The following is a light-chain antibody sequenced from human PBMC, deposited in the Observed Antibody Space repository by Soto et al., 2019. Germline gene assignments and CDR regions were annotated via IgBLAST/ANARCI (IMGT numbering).Light chain of an antibody. CDR1: QSLTSY. J-gene: IGKJ4*01. V-gene: IGKV3-15*01. CDR2: GIS. Sequence: EIFMTQSPSTLSVSPVETATLSCRASQSLTSYLAWYQQKPDQAPRLLIYGISTRATDIPARFSGSGPGTEFTLTISSLQSEDFAVYYCQQYNNWPLTFGGGTKVDIK. CDR3: QQYNNWPLT.